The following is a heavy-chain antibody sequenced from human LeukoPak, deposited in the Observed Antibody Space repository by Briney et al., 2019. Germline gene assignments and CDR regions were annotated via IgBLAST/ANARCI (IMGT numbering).Heavy chain of an antibody. Sequence: GGSLRLSCAASGFTFSTYWMSWVRQAPGKGLEWVANIKKDGSEIYYVDSVKGRFTISRDNAKSSLYLQMNSLRAEDTAVYYCASYYCSGGSCSLGDGMGVWGQGARSPSP. CDR2: IKKDGSEI. J-gene: IGHJ6*02. V-gene: IGHV3-7*01. D-gene: IGHD2-15*01. CDR3: ASYYCSGGSCSLGDGMGV. CDR1: GFTFSTYW.